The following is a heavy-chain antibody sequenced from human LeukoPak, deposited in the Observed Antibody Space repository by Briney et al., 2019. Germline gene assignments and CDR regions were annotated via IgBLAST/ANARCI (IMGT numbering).Heavy chain of an antibody. D-gene: IGHD3-10*01. J-gene: IGHJ2*01. Sequence: GGSLRLSCAASGFSFSTYDMHWVRQVTGKGLEWVSGISSAGDAFYPDCVKGRFPISREHAENSLYLQMHSLRAGDTAVYFCARTYGAGIYRHFDLWGRGTLVTVSS. CDR2: ISSAGDA. CDR3: ARTYGAGIYRHFDL. V-gene: IGHV3-13*01. CDR1: GFSFSTYD.